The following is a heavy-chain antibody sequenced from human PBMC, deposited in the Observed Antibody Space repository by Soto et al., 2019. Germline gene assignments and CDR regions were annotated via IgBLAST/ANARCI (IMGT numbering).Heavy chain of an antibody. V-gene: IGHV3-30*18. Sequence: PGGSLRLSCAASGFTFSSYGMHWVRQAPGKGLEWVAVISYDGSNKYYADSVKGRFTISRDNSKNTLYLQMNSLRAEDTAVYYCAKDYGDYLYYYYYYGMEVWGQGTTVTVSS. D-gene: IGHD4-17*01. CDR2: ISYDGSNK. CDR3: AKDYGDYLYYYYYYGMEV. CDR1: GFTFSSYG. J-gene: IGHJ6*02.